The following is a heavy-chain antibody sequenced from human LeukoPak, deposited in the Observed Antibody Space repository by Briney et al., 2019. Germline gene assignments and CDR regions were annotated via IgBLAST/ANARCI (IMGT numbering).Heavy chain of an antibody. J-gene: IGHJ3*02. Sequence: GGSLRLSCATSGFTFTDYYMSWVRQAPGKGLEWVSVIYSGGSTYYADSVKGRFTISRDNSKNTLYLQMNSLRAEDTAVYYCPFGELSPDAFDIWGQGTMVTVSS. V-gene: IGHV3-53*01. D-gene: IGHD3-10*01. CDR2: IYSGGST. CDR3: PFGELSPDAFDI. CDR1: GFTFTDYY.